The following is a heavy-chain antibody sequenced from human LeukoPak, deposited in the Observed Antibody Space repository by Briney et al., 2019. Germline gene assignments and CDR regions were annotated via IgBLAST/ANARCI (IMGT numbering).Heavy chain of an antibody. J-gene: IGHJ4*02. V-gene: IGHV3-23*01. CDR1: GFTFGSYA. CDR2: ISGSGTGT. D-gene: IGHD3/OR15-3a*01. CDR3: AKVATWTYFDY. Sequence: GGSLRLSCAVSGFTFGSYAMGWVRQAPGKGLEGVSAISGSGTGTYYADSVKGRFTISRDNSKNTLYLHMNSLRAEDTAVYYCAKVATWTYFDYWGQGTLVTVSS.